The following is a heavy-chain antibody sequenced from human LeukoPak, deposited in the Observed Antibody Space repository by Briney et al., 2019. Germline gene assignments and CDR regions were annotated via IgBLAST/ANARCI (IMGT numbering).Heavy chain of an antibody. D-gene: IGHD2-15*01. Sequence: SETLSLTCTVSGGSISSSSYYWGWIRQPPGKGLEWIGSIYYRGSTCYNPSLKSGVTISVDTSKNQFSRKLSSVTAADTAVYYCARGYCSGGSCYSYYYYYYMDVWGKGTTVTVSS. CDR3: ARGYCSGGSCYSYYYYYYMDV. V-gene: IGHV4-39*07. J-gene: IGHJ6*03. CDR1: GGSISSSSYY. CDR2: IYYRGST.